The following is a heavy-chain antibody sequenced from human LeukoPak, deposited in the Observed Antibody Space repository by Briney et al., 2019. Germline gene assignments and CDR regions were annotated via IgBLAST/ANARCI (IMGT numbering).Heavy chain of an antibody. CDR1: GGSISSYY. CDR3: ARLDYPYFDY. CDR2: IYYSGST. Sequence: SETLSLTFTVSGGSISSYYWSWIRQPPGKGLEWIGYIYYSGSTNYNPSLKSRVTISADTSKNQFSLKVTSVTAADTAVYYCARLDYPYFDYWGQGTLVTVSS. J-gene: IGHJ4*02. D-gene: IGHD4-11*01. V-gene: IGHV4-59*01.